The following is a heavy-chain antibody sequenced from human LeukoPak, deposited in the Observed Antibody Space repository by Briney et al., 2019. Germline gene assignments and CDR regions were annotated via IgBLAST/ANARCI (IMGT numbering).Heavy chain of an antibody. Sequence: GGSLRLSCAASGFTFNTYSMNWVRQAPGKGLEWVSFIFRSGSSIYYADSVKGRFTISRDNAKNSLYLQMNSLRAEDTAVYYCARDFGSSGGFDYWGQGTLVTVSS. V-gene: IGHV3-21*01. CDR3: ARDFGSSGGFDY. J-gene: IGHJ4*02. CDR2: IFRSGSSI. D-gene: IGHD3-22*01. CDR1: GFTFNTYS.